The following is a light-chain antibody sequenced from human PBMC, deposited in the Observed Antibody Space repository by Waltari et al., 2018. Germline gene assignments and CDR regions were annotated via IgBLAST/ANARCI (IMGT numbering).Light chain of an antibody. V-gene: IGLV1-44*01. CDR2: TNN. J-gene: IGLJ3*02. CDR3: AAWDDSLKGWV. CDR1: SSNIGTTP. Sequence: QSVLTQPPSASGTPGQRVTISCSGGSSNIGTTPVNWYQQLPGTAPKLLIYTNNHRPSGVPDRFSCSKSGTSASLAISGVQVEDEADYYCAAWDDSLKGWVFGGGTKVTVL.